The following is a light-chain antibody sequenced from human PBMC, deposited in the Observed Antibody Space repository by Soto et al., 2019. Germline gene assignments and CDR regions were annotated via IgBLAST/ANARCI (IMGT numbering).Light chain of an antibody. J-gene: IGKJ5*01. CDR1: QSVSSN. Sequence: EIVMTQSPATLSVSPGERAALSCRASQSVSSNSAWYQQKPGQAPRLLIYGASTRATGIPARFSGSGSGTEFTLTISSLQSEDIAVYYCQQYNNWPPMYTFGQGTRLEI. CDR2: GAS. V-gene: IGKV3-15*01. CDR3: QQYNNWPPMYT.